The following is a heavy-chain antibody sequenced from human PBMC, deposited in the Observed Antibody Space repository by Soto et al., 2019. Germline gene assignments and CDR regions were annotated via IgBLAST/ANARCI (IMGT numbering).Heavy chain of an antibody. CDR3: ARDREQWQATKPYQY. Sequence: QVQLVQSGAEVKEPGASVKVSCKASGYSFITYGITWVRQAPGQGLEWMGWISPYNGNTNYAQKLQGRVIMTADTPTSTAYLELRSLRSDDTAVYYCARDREQWQATKPYQYWGQGTLVTVSS. D-gene: IGHD6-19*01. V-gene: IGHV1-18*01. CDR1: GYSFITYG. J-gene: IGHJ1*01. CDR2: ISPYNGNT.